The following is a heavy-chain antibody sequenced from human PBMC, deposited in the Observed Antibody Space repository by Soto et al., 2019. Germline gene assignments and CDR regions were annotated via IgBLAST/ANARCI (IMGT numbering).Heavy chain of an antibody. CDR2: IYSGGST. D-gene: IGHD1-26*01. CDR3: ARGGTTTSNWFDP. V-gene: IGHV3-66*01. CDR1: GFTVSNNY. J-gene: IGHJ5*02. Sequence: PGGSLRLSCAASGFTVSNNYINWVRQAPGKGLEWVSVIYSGGSTYYADSVKGRFTISRDNSKNTLYLQMNSLRAEDTAVYYWARGGTTTSNWFDPWGQGTLVTVSS.